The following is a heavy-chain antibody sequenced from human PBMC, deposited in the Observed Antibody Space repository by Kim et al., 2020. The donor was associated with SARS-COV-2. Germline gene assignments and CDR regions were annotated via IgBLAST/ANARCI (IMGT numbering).Heavy chain of an antibody. CDR3: ARKGGGYSGYDP. D-gene: IGHD5-12*01. J-gene: IGHJ5*02. CDR2: LYSGGST. V-gene: IGHV3-53*01. CDR1: GLTVSDNY. Sequence: GGSLRLSCEASGLTVSDNYMSWVHQAPGKGLECVSVLYSGGSTYYADSVKGRFTISRDNSKNMLYLQMNSLRAEDTAVYYCARKGGGYSGYDPWGQGTLVTVSS.